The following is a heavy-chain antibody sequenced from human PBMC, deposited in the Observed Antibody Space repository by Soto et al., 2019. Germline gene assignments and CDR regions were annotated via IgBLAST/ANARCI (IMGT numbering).Heavy chain of an antibody. Sequence: QVQLVESGGGVVQPGRSLRLSCAASGFTFSSYGMHWVRQAPGKGLEWVAVISYDGSNKYYADSVKGRFTISRDNSKNTLYLQMNSLRAEDTAVYYCAKDSESAAGTYSSMDVWGQGTTVTVSS. J-gene: IGHJ6*02. CDR2: ISYDGSNK. V-gene: IGHV3-30*18. CDR3: AKDSESAAGTYSSMDV. CDR1: GFTFSSYG. D-gene: IGHD6-13*01.